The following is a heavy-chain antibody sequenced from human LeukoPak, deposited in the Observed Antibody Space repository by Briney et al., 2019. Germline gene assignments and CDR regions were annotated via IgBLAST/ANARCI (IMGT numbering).Heavy chain of an antibody. CDR2: IKQDGSEK. CDR1: GFTFSSYW. V-gene: IGHV3-7*03. CDR3: ARELYGSGSYYNDY. J-gene: IGHJ4*02. D-gene: IGHD3-10*01. Sequence: PGGSLRLSCAASGFTFSSYWMSWVRQAPGKGLEWVANIKQDGSEKYYVDSVKGRFTISRDNAKNSLYLQMNSLRAEDTALYHCARELYGSGSYYNDYWGQGTLVTVSS.